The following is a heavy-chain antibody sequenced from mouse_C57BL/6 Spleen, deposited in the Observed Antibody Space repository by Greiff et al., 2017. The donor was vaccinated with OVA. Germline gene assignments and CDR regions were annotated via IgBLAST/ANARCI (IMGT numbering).Heavy chain of an antibody. J-gene: IGHJ2*01. CDR3: ARERLRPYYFDY. CDR1: GYAFSSYW. Sequence: QVQLQQSGAELVKPGASVKISCKASGYAFSSYWMNWVKQRPGKGLEWIGQIYPGDGDTNYNGKFKGKATLTADKTSRTSYMQLSSLTSEDSAVYFCARERLRPYYFDYWGQGTTLTVSS. D-gene: IGHD3-2*02. CDR2: IYPGDGDT. V-gene: IGHV1-80*01.